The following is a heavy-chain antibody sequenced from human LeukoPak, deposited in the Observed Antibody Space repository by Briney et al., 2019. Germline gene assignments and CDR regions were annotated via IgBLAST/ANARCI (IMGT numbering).Heavy chain of an antibody. V-gene: IGHV4-34*01. D-gene: IGHD4-17*01. CDR1: GGSFSGYY. J-gene: IGHJ2*01. Sequence: SETLSLTCAVYGGSFSGYYWSWIRQPPGKGLEWIGEINHSGSTNYNPSLKSRVTISVDTSKNQFSLKLSSVTAADTAVYYCARPLLTSVYGDSLGYFDLWGRGTLVTVFS. CDR2: INHSGST. CDR3: ARPLLTSVYGDSLGYFDL.